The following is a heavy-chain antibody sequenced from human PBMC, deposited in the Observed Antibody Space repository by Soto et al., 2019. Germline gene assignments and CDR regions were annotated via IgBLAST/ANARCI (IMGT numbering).Heavy chain of an antibody. CDR1: GFTFSSYA. D-gene: IGHD5-12*01. V-gene: IGHV3-23*01. J-gene: IGHJ4*02. Sequence: EVQLLESGGGLVQPGGSLRLSCAASGFTFSSYAMSWVRQAPGKGLEWVSSITGSAGSTYYADSVKGRFTISRDNSKNTLYLQMNSLRAEDTAVYYCAKDRNMWLRFDLDYWGQGTLVTVSS. CDR3: AKDRNMWLRFDLDY. CDR2: ITGSAGST.